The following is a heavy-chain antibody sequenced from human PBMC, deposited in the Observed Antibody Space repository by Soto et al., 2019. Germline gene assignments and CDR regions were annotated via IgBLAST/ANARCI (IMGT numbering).Heavy chain of an antibody. CDR2: ISANTGSS. CDR1: GYTFTSSG. J-gene: IGHJ3*01. D-gene: IGHD3-22*01. Sequence: QVQLVQSGAEVKKPGASVKVSCKASGYTFTSSGMSWVRQAPGQGLEWMGWISANTGSSEYAQRFQARVTMITDRSTSTAYMELRSLRSDDTAVYYCARAFFYQGSDSRGYSFDAFDFWGPGTLVTVSS. CDR3: ARAFFYQGSDSRGYSFDAFDF. V-gene: IGHV1-18*01.